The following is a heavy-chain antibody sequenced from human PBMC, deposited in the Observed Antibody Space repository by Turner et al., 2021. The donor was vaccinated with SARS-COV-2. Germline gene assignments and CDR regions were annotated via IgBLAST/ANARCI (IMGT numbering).Heavy chain of an antibody. J-gene: IGHJ4*02. Sequence: QLQLQEAAPGLVKPSETLSLTCTVSGGSISSYYWSWIRQPPGKGLEWIGYIYYSGSTNYTPSLKSRVTISVDTSKNQFSLKLSSVTAADTAVYYCASYYYDSSGYHYAFDYWGQGTLVTVSS. D-gene: IGHD3-22*01. CDR2: IYYSGST. CDR1: GGSISSYY. V-gene: IGHV4-59*01. CDR3: ASYYYDSSGYHYAFDY.